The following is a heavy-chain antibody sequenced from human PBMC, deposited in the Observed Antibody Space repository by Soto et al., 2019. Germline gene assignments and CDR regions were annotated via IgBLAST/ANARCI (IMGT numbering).Heavy chain of an antibody. CDR3: ARRTAGTTYFDY. J-gene: IGHJ4*02. D-gene: IGHD1-1*01. CDR1: GGSISTYF. CDR2: VSDSGST. V-gene: IGHV4-59*08. Sequence: QVQLQESGPGLVRPSETLSLTCTVSGGSISTYFWSWIRQPPGKGLEWIGYVSDSGSTNYNPSLKSRXXIXVXXSRMQFSLKLRSVTAADTSVYYCARRTAGTTYFDYWGQGTLVTVSS.